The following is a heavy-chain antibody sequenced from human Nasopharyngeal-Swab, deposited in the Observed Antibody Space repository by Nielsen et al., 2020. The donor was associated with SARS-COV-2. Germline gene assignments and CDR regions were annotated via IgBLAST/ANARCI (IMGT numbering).Heavy chain of an antibody. Sequence: GGSLRLSCAASGFTFSSYAMSWVRQAPGKGLEWVSAISGSGGSTYYADSVKGRFTISRDNSKNTLYLQMNSLRAEDTAVYYCATHQWGSGWCAYYFDYWGQGTLVTVSS. CDR2: ISGSGGST. D-gene: IGHD6-19*01. CDR1: GFTFSSYA. V-gene: IGHV3-23*01. J-gene: IGHJ4*02. CDR3: ATHQWGSGWCAYYFDY.